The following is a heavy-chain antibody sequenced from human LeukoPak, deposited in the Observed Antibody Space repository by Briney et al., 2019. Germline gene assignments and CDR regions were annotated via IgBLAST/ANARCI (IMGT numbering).Heavy chain of an antibody. D-gene: IGHD3-10*01. Sequence: PGGSLRLSCAASGFTFSSYAMSWVRQAPGKGLEWVSTISGSGGSTYYADSVKGRFTISRDNSKNTLYLQMNSLRAEDTAVYYCAKALGGSGSNFDYWGQGTLVTVSS. CDR3: AKALGGSGSNFDY. CDR1: GFTFSSYA. V-gene: IGHV3-23*01. J-gene: IGHJ4*02. CDR2: ISGSGGST.